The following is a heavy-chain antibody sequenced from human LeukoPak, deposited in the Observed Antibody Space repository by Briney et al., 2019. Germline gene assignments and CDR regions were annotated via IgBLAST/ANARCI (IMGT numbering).Heavy chain of an antibody. J-gene: IGHJ4*02. V-gene: IGHV1-69*05. D-gene: IGHD3-10*01. CDR3: ARGGIGWFGDLGDY. CDR1: GGTFSSYA. CDR2: IIPIFGTA. Sequence: ASVKVSCKASGGTFSSYAISWVRQAPGQGLEWMGGIIPIFGTANYAQKFQGRVTITTDESTSTAYMELSSLRSEDTAVYYCARGGIGWFGDLGDYWGQGTLVTVSS.